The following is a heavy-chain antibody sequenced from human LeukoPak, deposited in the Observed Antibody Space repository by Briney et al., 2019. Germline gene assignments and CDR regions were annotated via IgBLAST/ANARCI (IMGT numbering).Heavy chain of an antibody. D-gene: IGHD1-26*01. Sequence: SETLSLTCIVSGGSLSSYYWSWIRQPPGKGLEWIGYIYYSGSTNYNPSLKSRVTISLDTSKNQCSLKLSSVTAADTAVYFCARSYDYWGQGTLVTVSS. J-gene: IGHJ4*02. CDR1: GGSLSSYY. CDR2: IYYSGST. V-gene: IGHV4-59*08. CDR3: ARSYDY.